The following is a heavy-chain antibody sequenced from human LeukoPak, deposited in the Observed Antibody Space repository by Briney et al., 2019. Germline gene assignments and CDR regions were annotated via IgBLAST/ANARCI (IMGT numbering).Heavy chain of an antibody. CDR2: ISYDGSNK. D-gene: IGHD2-15*01. CDR3: AKERSRVVGPCYYGMDV. J-gene: IGHJ6*02. Sequence: GGSLRLSCAASIFTFSTYGMHWVRQALGKGLEWVAVISYDGSNKYYADSVKGRFTISRDNFKNTLFLQMNSLRAEDTAVYYCAKERSRVVGPCYYGMDVWGQGTTVTVSS. CDR1: IFTFSTYG. V-gene: IGHV3-30*18.